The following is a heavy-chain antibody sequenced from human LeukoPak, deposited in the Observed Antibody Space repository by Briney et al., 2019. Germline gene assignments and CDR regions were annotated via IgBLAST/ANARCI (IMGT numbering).Heavy chain of an antibody. CDR2: ISYDGSNK. CDR1: GFTFSSYA. V-gene: IGHV3-30-3*01. D-gene: IGHD6-19*01. CDR3: AKDPGGSSGWHYFDY. Sequence: GGSLRLSCAASGFTFSSYAMHWVRQAPGKGLEWVAVISYDGSNKYYADSVKGRFTISRDNAKNSLYLQMNGLRPEDTALYYCAKDPGGSSGWHYFDYWGQGTLVTVSS. J-gene: IGHJ4*02.